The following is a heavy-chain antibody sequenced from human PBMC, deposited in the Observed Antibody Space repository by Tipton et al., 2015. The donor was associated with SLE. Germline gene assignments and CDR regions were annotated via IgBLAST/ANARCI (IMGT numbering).Heavy chain of an antibody. CDR2: ISTYNGNT. J-gene: IGHJ4*02. CDR1: GYTFTTYG. CDR3: ARVRVDTAMGVFDF. D-gene: IGHD5-18*01. Sequence: QSGAEVKKPGASVGVSCKASGYTFTTYGISWVRQAPGQGLEWMGWISTYNGNTNYAQKLQGRVTMTSDTSTSTAYMELRSLRSDDTAIYYCARVRVDTAMGVFDFWGQGTLVAVSS. V-gene: IGHV1-18*01.